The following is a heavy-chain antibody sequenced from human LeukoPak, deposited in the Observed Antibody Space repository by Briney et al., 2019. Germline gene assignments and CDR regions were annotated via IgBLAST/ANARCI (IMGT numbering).Heavy chain of an antibody. Sequence: PSETLSLTCSVSGDSVSSSVYFWVWIRQSPGKGLDYIGSLYYAGRTYYNPSLKSRVTMSMDPSKNQFFLRLNSVTAADTAVYYCASLRERSYYARGFDYWGQGTLVTVSS. V-gene: IGHV4-39*01. D-gene: IGHD1-26*01. CDR1: GDSVSSSVYF. J-gene: IGHJ4*02. CDR3: ASLRERSYYARGFDY. CDR2: LYYAGRT.